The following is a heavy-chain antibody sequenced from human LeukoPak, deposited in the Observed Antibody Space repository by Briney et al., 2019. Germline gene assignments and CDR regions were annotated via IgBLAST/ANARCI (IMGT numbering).Heavy chain of an antibody. D-gene: IGHD3-3*01. V-gene: IGHV3-7*01. CDR3: ASNLMSGAFDS. Sequence: RGCLRLSCAASGFTLCSSWMSWVRQAPGKGLEWVANIKQEGSEKYYVDSVKGRFTISKDNAKNSLYLQMNSLRAKDTAVYYCASNLMSGAFDSWGQGTMVTVSS. CDR1: GFTLCSSW. J-gene: IGHJ3*02. CDR2: IKQEGSEK.